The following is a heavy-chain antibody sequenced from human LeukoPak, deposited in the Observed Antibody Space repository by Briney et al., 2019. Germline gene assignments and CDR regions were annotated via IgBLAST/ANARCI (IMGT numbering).Heavy chain of an antibody. CDR1: VYTFTGYY. CDR2: INPNSGGT. V-gene: IGHV1-2*02. D-gene: IGHD2-15*01. CDR3: ASGPTPGDY. Sequence: ASVKVSCKASVYTFTGYYMHWVRQAPGQGLEWMGWINPNSGGTNYEQKFQGRVTVTRDTSISTAYMELSRLRSDVTAVNYGASGPTPGDYWGQGTLVTVSS. J-gene: IGHJ4*02.